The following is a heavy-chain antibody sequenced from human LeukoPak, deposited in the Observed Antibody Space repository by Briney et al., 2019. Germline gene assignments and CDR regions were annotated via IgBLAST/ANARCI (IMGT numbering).Heavy chain of an antibody. CDR2: IIPIFGTA. CDR3: ARDRGDYTGVYYYYYMDV. CDR1: GYTFTSYG. Sequence: SVKVSCKASGYTFTSYGISWVRQAPGQGLEWMGRIIPIFGTANYAQKFQGRVTITTDESTSTAYMELSSLRSEDTAVYYCARDRGDYTGVYYYYYMDVWGKGTTVTVSS. D-gene: IGHD4-17*01. V-gene: IGHV1-69*05. J-gene: IGHJ6*03.